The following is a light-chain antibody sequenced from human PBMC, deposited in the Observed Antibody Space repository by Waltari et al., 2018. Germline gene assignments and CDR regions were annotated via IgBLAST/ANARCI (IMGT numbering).Light chain of an antibody. CDR2: AAS. V-gene: IGKV1-16*02. Sequence: DIQMTQSPSSLSPSVGDRVILTCRASQAISTFLAWFQLKPGKAPKSLIYAASTLQTGVSSNFSGSGSGTDFTLTISSLQPGDCATYSCQQYSTFPPTFGGGTRVEI. CDR3: QQYSTFPPT. CDR1: QAISTF. J-gene: IGKJ4*01.